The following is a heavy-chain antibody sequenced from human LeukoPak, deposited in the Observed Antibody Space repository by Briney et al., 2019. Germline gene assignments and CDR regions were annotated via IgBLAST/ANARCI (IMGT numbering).Heavy chain of an antibody. CDR3: AKARRRGYLSSPAFDP. V-gene: IGHV3-23*01. CDR1: GFTFSSYG. CDR2: ISGSGGST. D-gene: IGHD6-6*01. J-gene: IGHJ5*02. Sequence: PGGSLRLSCAASGFTFSSYGMSWVRQAPGKGLEWVSAISGSGGSTYYADSVKGRFTISRDNSKNTLYLQMNSLRAEDTAVYYCAKARRRGYLSSPAFDPWGQGTLVTVSS.